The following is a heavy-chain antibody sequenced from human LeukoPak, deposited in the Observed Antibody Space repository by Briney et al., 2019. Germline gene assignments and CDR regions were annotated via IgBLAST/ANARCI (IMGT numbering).Heavy chain of an antibody. V-gene: IGHV1-69*05. Sequence: ASVKVSCKASGGTFSSYAISWVRQAPGQGLEWMGRIIPIFDTANYAQKFQGRVTITTDEYTSTAYMELSSLRSEDTAVYYCANSGSYYNWFDPWGQGTLVTVSS. J-gene: IGHJ5*02. D-gene: IGHD1-26*01. CDR1: GGTFSSYA. CDR2: IIPIFDTA. CDR3: ANSGSYYNWFDP.